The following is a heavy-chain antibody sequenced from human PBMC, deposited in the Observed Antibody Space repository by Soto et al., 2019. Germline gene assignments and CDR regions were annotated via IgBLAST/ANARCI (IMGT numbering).Heavy chain of an antibody. J-gene: IGHJ4*02. D-gene: IGHD1-1*01. CDR1: GFTFRRYG. V-gene: IGHV3-33*01. CDR2: IFHDGSEK. CDR3: ARGGPNGSYFDY. Sequence: ESGGGVVQSGRSLRLSCAASGFTFRRYGVHWVRQAPGKGLEWVAVIFHDGSEKYYADSVKGRFTISRDNSRKMLFLQMNSLRAGDTAVYYCARGGPNGSYFDYWGQGTLVTVSS.